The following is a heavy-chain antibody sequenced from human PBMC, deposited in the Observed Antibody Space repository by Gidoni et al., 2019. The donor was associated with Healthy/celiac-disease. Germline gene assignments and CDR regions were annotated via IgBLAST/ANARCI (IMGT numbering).Heavy chain of an antibody. CDR3: ARTWGAFDI. CDR2: INHSGST. CDR1: GGSFSGYY. D-gene: IGHD3-16*01. J-gene: IGHJ3*02. V-gene: IGHV4-34*01. Sequence: QVQLQQWGAGLLKPSETLSLTCGVYGGSFSGYYWSWIRQPPGKGLEWIGEINHSGSTNYNPSLKSRVTISVDTSKNQFSLKLSSVTAADTAVYYCARTWGAFDIWGQGTMVTVSS.